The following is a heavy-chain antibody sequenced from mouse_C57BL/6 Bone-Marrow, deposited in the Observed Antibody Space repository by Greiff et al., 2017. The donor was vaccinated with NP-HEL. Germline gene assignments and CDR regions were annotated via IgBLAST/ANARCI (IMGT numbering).Heavy chain of an antibody. J-gene: IGHJ4*01. CDR3: ARRDIYYDGDYYAMDY. CDR1: GYTFTSYW. Sequence: QVQLKQPGAELVMPGASVKLSCKASGYTFTSYWMHWVKQRPGQGLEWIGEIDPSDSYTNYNQKFKGKSTLTVDKSSSTAYMQLSSLTSEDSAVYYCARRDIYYDGDYYAMDYWGQGTSVTVSS. D-gene: IGHD2-4*01. V-gene: IGHV1-69*01. CDR2: IDPSDSYT.